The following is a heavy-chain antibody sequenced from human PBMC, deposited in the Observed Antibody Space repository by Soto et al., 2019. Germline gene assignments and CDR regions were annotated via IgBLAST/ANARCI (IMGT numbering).Heavy chain of an antibody. Sequence: LSLTCTVSGGSISSGGYYWSWIRQHPGKGLEWIGYIYYSGSTYYNPSLKSRVTISVDTSKNQFSLKLSSVTAADTAVYYCARVRSGYDSFDYWGQGTLVTVSS. V-gene: IGHV4-31*03. CDR1: GGSISSGGYY. CDR3: ARVRSGYDSFDY. CDR2: IYYSGST. D-gene: IGHD5-12*01. J-gene: IGHJ4*02.